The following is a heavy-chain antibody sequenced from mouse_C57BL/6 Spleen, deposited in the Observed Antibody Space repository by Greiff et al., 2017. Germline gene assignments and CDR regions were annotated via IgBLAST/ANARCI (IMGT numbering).Heavy chain of an antibody. CDR3: ARRKGGIDY. J-gene: IGHJ4*01. V-gene: IGHV1-81*01. CDR2: IYPRSGNT. CDR1: GYTFTSYG. Sequence: QVQLQQSGAELARPGASVKLSCKASGYTFTSYGISWVKQRTGQGLEWIGEIYPRSGNTYYNEKFKGKATLTADNSSSTAYMELRSLTSEDAAVYFCARRKGGIDYGGQGTSVTVSS.